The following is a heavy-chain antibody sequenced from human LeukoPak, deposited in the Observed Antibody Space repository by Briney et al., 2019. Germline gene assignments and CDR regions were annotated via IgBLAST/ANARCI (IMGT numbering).Heavy chain of an antibody. D-gene: IGHD6-13*01. J-gene: IGHJ4*02. V-gene: IGHV3-9*01. CDR3: AREQQQLVRGYYFDY. Sequence: GGSLRLSCAASGFTFDDYAMHWVRQAPGKGLEWVSGISWNSGSIGYADSVKGRFTISRDNAKNSLYLQMNSLRGEDTAVYYCAREQQQLVRGYYFDYWGQGTLVTVSP. CDR1: GFTFDDYA. CDR2: ISWNSGSI.